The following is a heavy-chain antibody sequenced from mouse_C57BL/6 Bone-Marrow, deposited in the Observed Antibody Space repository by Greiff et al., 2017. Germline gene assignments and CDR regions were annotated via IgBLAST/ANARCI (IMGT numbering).Heavy chain of an antibody. CDR2: IHPNSGST. D-gene: IGHD3-1*01. Sequence: QVQLQQPGAELVKPGASVKLSCKASGYTFTSYWMHWVKQRPGQGLEWIGMIHPNSGSTNYNEKFKRKATLTVDKSSSTAYMQLSSLTSEDSAVYYCGGGLRYAMDYWGQGTSVTVSS. CDR1: GYTFTSYW. J-gene: IGHJ4*01. V-gene: IGHV1-64*01. CDR3: GGGLRYAMDY.